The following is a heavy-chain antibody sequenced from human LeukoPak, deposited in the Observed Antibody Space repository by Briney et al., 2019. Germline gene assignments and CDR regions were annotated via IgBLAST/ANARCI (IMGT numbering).Heavy chain of an antibody. J-gene: IGHJ4*02. CDR3: ASWRGSGSYYSDPFDY. D-gene: IGHD3-10*01. CDR1: GYTFTGYY. Sequence: ASVKVSCKASGYTFTGYYMHWVRQAPGQGLEWMGWINPNSGGTNYAQKFQGRVTMTRDTSISTAYMELSRLRSDDTAVYYCASWRGSGSYYSDPFDYWGQGTLVTVSS. V-gene: IGHV1-2*02. CDR2: INPNSGGT.